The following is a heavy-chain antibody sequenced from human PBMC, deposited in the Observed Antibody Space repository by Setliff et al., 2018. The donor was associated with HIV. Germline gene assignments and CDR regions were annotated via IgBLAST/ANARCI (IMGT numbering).Heavy chain of an antibody. CDR3: ARARYIVIRGDAGMDV. J-gene: IGHJ6*02. CDR1: GGSINSGGYY. Sequence: PSETLSLTCTVSGGSINSGGYYWVWIRQPALKGLEWIGRIYTSGLTNYNPSLKSRVTISVDTSKNQVSLKLSSVTASDTAVYYCARARYIVIRGDAGMDVWGPGTT. V-gene: IGHV4-61*02. CDR2: IYTSGLT. D-gene: IGHD3-10*01.